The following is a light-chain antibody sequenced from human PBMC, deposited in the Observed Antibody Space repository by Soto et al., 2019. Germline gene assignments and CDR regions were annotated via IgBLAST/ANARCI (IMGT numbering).Light chain of an antibody. V-gene: IGLV2-14*01. CDR3: SSHTSGSTRV. J-gene: IGLJ1*01. Sequence: QSVLTQPASVSGSPGQSIAISCTGTKSFFGGYDYVSWYQQHPDKAPKLMIYEVTKRPSGVFNRFSGSKSGNTASLTISGLQPEDEADYYCSSHTSGSTRVFGSGTKVTVL. CDR1: KSFFGGYDY. CDR2: EVT.